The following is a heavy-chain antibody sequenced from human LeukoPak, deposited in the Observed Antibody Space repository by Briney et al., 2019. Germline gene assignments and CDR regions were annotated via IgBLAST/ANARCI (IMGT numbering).Heavy chain of an antibody. Sequence: GGSLRLSCAASGFTFDDYAMHWVRQAPGKGLEWVAVISYDGSNKYYADSVKGRFTISRDNSKNTLYLQMNSLRSDDTAVYYCARTNGKWLRFKRLYYFDYWGQGTLVTVSS. CDR1: GFTFDDYA. V-gene: IGHV3-30*03. D-gene: IGHD5-12*01. CDR2: ISYDGSNK. J-gene: IGHJ4*02. CDR3: ARTNGKWLRFKRLYYFDY.